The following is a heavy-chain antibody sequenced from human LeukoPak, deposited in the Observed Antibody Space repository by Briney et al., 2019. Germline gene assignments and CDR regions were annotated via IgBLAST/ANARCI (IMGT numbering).Heavy chain of an antibody. J-gene: IGHJ4*02. CDR2: IRYDGSNK. CDR1: GFTFSSYG. D-gene: IGHD3-22*01. CDR3: AREEGYYDSSGYGY. V-gene: IGHV3-30*02. Sequence: GGSLRLSCAASGFTFSSYGMHWVRQAPGKGLEWVAFIRYDGSNKYYADSVKGRFTISRDNSKNTLYLQMNSLSAEDTAVYYCAREEGYYDSSGYGYWGQGTLVTVSS.